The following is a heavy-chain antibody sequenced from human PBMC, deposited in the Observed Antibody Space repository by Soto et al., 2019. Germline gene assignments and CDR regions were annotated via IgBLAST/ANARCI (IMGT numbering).Heavy chain of an antibody. Sequence: QVQLVQSGAEVKKPGASVKVSCKASGYTFTGYYMHWVRQAPGQGLEWMGWINPNSGGTNYAQKFQGWVTMTRDTSISTAYMELSRLRSDDTAVYYCARDSCSGGSCYEYYFDYWGQGTLVTVSS. J-gene: IGHJ4*02. CDR2: INPNSGGT. D-gene: IGHD2-15*01. V-gene: IGHV1-2*04. CDR3: ARDSCSGGSCYEYYFDY. CDR1: GYTFTGYY.